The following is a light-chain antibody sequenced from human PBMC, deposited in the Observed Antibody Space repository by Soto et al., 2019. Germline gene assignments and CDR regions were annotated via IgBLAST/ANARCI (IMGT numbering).Light chain of an antibody. CDR1: SSDVGGYND. CDR2: DVS. CDR3: CSYAGYTRV. V-gene: IGLV2-11*01. J-gene: IGLJ1*01. Sequence: QSALTQPRSVSGSPGQSVTISCTGTSSDVGGYNDVSWYQQHPGKAPKLMIYDVSKRPSGVPDRFSGSKSGNTASLTISGLQAEDEADCYCCSYAGYTRVFGTGTEVTVL.